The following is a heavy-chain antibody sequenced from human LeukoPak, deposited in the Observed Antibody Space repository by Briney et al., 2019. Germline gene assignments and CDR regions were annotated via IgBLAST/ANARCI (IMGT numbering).Heavy chain of an antibody. V-gene: IGHV3-23*01. CDR2: ISGSGGST. D-gene: IGHD3-10*01. Sequence: GGSLRLSCAASGFTFSSYAMSWVRQAPGKGLEWVSAISGSGGSTYYADSVKGRFTISRDNSKNTLYLQMNSLRAEDTAVYYCAKGWRRITMVRGTPRLGYWGQGTLVTVSS. J-gene: IGHJ4*02. CDR3: AKGWRRITMVRGTPRLGY. CDR1: GFTFSSYA.